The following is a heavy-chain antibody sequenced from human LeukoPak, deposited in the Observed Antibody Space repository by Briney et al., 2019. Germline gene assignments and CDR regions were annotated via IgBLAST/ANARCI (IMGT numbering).Heavy chain of an antibody. CDR3: AREWEVGHYYGSGSYYILGD. CDR1: GGSISSYY. Sequence: SETLSLTCTVSGGSISSYYWSWIRQPAGKGLEWIGRIYTSGSTNYNPSLKSRVTMSVDTSKNQFSLKLSSVTAADTAVYYCAREWEVGHYYGSGSYYILGDWGQGTLVTVSS. CDR2: IYTSGST. J-gene: IGHJ4*02. V-gene: IGHV4-4*07. D-gene: IGHD3-10*01.